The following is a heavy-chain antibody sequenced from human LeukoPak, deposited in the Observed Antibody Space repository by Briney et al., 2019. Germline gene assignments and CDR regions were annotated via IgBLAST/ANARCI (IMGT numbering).Heavy chain of an antibody. CDR3: TTVDSYKIAAAAWSDY. V-gene: IGHV3-15*01. CDR2: IKSKTDGGTT. CDR1: GFTFSNAW. J-gene: IGHJ4*02. Sequence: PGGSLRLSCAASGFTFSNAWMSWVRQAPGKGLEWVGRIKSKTDGGTTDYAAPVKGRFTVSRDDSKNTLYLQMNSLKTEDTAVYYCTTVDSYKIAAAAWSDYWGQGTLVTVSS. D-gene: IGHD6-13*01.